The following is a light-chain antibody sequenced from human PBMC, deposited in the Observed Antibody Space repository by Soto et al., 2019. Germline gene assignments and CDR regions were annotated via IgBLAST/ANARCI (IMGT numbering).Light chain of an antibody. V-gene: IGKV3-15*01. CDR3: QPYNNWPLT. J-gene: IGKJ4*01. Sequence: EVVMRQSPATLSVCPGEGATLSCRASQGIGDTLAWHQHKPGQTPRLLIYDTSTRATGVPTRFSGSRSGAEFTLTINSLQSEDFAVYYCQPYNNWPLTFGGGTKVDIK. CDR2: DTS. CDR1: QGIGDT.